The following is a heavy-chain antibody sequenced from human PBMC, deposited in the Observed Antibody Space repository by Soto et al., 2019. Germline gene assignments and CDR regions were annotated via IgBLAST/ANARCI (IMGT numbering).Heavy chain of an antibody. CDR1: GFTFSRYA. CDR2: ISGSGGST. V-gene: IGHV3-23*01. CDR3: SKYGTDCSSTSCYTRFRFYFYGMDV. J-gene: IGHJ6*02. Sequence: GGSLRLSCAASGFTFSRYAMSWVRQAPGKGLERVSAISGSGGSTYYADSVKGRFTISRDNSKNTLYLQMNSLRAEDTAVYYCSKYGTDCSSTSCYTRFRFYFYGMDVGGQGTTVTVSS. D-gene: IGHD2-2*02.